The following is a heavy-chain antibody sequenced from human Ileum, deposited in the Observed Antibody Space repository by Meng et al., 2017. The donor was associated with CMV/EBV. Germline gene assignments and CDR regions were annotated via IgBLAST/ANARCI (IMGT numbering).Heavy chain of an antibody. CDR3: ARDPQQGFWSGYYGANWFDP. J-gene: IGHJ5*02. CDR2: ISSSSSYI. Sequence: GGSLRLSCAASGFTFSSYSMNWVRQAPGKGLEWVSSISSSSSYIYYADSVKGRFTISRDNAKNSLYLQMNSLRAEDTAVYYCARDPQQGFWSGYYGANWFDPWGQGTLVTVSS. V-gene: IGHV3-21*01. D-gene: IGHD3-3*01. CDR1: GFTFSSYS.